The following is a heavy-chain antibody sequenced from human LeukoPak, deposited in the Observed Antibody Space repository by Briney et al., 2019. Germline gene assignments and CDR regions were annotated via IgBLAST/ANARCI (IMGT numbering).Heavy chain of an antibody. CDR1: GYSISSGYY. Sequence: SETLSLTCTVSGYSISSGYYWGWIRQPPGKGLERIGSIYHSGNIYYNPFLKSRVTISVDTSKNQFSLKLSSVTAADTAVYYCARDVPGSYSFDYWGQGTLVTVSS. CDR3: ARDVPGSYSFDY. CDR2: IYHSGNI. V-gene: IGHV4-38-2*02. D-gene: IGHD1-26*01. J-gene: IGHJ4*02.